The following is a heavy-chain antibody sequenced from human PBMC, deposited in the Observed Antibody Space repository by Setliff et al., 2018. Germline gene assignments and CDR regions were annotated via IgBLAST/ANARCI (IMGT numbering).Heavy chain of an antibody. Sequence: PSETLSLTCAASGGTFTYYHWTWIRQSPGKGLEWIGEINHSGSANYNPSLESRVTISIDTSKNQFSLNLRYVTAADRAIYYCARGRNVAIRLLDSWGQGNLVTVSS. V-gene: IGHV4-34*01. CDR3: ARGRNVAIRLLDS. CDR2: INHSGSA. D-gene: IGHD2-21*01. CDR1: GGTFTYYH. J-gene: IGHJ4*02.